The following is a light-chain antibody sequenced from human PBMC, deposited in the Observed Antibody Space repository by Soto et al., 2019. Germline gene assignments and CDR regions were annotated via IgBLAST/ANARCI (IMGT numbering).Light chain of an antibody. CDR1: QSVSSY. Sequence: EVVLTQSPVTLSLSPGERATLSCRDSQSVSSYLAWYPQKPGQAPRLLIYDASSRATGIPDRFSGGGCGADFTLSISRLEAEDFAVYYCQQYGSSPPRTVGQGTKVDIK. V-gene: IGKV3-20*01. J-gene: IGKJ1*01. CDR3: QQYGSSPPRT. CDR2: DAS.